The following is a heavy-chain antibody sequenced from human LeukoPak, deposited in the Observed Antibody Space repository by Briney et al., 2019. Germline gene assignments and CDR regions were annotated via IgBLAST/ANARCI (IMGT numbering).Heavy chain of an antibody. Sequence: EASVKVSCKASGYSFTSYYIHWVRQAPGQGLEWMGIINPSGGSTTYAQKFQGRVTMTRDTSTSTDYMELSSLRSEDTAVYFCARSTRVIPEDYWGQGTLVTVSS. CDR2: INPSGGST. CDR1: GYSFTSYY. D-gene: IGHD2-21*01. CDR3: ARSTRVIPEDY. J-gene: IGHJ4*02. V-gene: IGHV1-46*01.